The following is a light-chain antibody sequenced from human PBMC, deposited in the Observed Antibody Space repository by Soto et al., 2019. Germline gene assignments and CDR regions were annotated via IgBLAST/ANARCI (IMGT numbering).Light chain of an antibody. CDR3: CSYAGSFVV. Sequence: QSVLTQPASVSGSPGQSITISCTGTSSDVGSYNLVSWYQQHPGKAPKLMIYEGSKWPSGVSNRFSGSKSGNTASLTISGLQAEDEADYYCCSYAGSFVVFGGGTKLTVL. CDR1: SSDVGSYNL. J-gene: IGLJ2*01. V-gene: IGLV2-23*01. CDR2: EGS.